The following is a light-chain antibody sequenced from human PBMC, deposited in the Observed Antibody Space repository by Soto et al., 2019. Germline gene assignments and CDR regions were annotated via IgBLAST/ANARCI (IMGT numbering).Light chain of an antibody. J-gene: IGKJ5*01. V-gene: IGKV2-28*01. Sequence: DLVMTQSPLSLPVTPGEPASISCSSSESLLHSNGYNYLDWYLQKPGQSPQLLIYLGSYRASEVPDRFSGSGSGTDFTLKISRVEAEDVGVYYCMQALQTPSITFGQGTRLEIK. CDR1: ESLLHSNGYNY. CDR3: MQALQTPSIT. CDR2: LGS.